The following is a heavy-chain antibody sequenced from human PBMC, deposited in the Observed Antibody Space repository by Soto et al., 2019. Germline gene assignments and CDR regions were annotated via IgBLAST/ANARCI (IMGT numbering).Heavy chain of an antibody. D-gene: IGHD1-26*01. CDR2: ISSSGGTI. J-gene: IGHJ4*02. CDR3: ARDRRGGTYESSPHSDF. V-gene: IGHV3-48*03. CDR1: GFTFSSYE. Sequence: PGGSLRLSCAASGFTFSSYEMNWVRQAPGKGLEWVSYISSSGGTIHNADSVKGRFTISRDNAKNSLYLQMNSLRAEDTVVYYCARDRRGGTYESSPHSDFWGQGTLVTVSS.